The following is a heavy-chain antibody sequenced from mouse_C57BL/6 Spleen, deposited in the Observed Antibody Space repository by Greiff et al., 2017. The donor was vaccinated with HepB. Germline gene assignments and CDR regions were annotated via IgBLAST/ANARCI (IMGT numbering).Heavy chain of an antibody. J-gene: IGHJ2*01. CDR2: IYPGDGDT. Sequence: QVQLQQSGAELVKPGASVKISCKASGYAFSSYWMNWVKQRPGKGLEWIGQIYPGDGDTNYNGKFKGKATLTADKSSSTAYMQLSSLTSEDSAVYFCARRSTTVVEGDYFDYWGQGTTLTVSS. CDR1: GYAFSSYW. D-gene: IGHD1-1*01. CDR3: ARRSTTVVEGDYFDY. V-gene: IGHV1-80*01.